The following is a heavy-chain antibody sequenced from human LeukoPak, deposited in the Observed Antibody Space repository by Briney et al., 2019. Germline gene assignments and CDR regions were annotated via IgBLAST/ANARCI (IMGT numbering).Heavy chain of an antibody. CDR2: IYHSGST. J-gene: IGHJ1*01. D-gene: IGHD2-2*01. CDR1: GGSISSYY. CDR3: ARVGQLQSYAQCFQH. V-gene: IGHV4-59*12. Sequence: KPSETLSLTCTVSGGSISSYYWSWIRQPPGKGLEWIGYIYHSGSTYYNPSLKSRVTISVDRSKNQFSLKLSSVTAADTAVYYCARVGQLQSYAQCFQHWGQGTLVTVSS.